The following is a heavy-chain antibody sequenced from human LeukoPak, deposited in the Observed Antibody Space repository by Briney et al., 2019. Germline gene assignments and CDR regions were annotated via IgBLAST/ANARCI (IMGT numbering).Heavy chain of an antibody. D-gene: IGHD2-8*02. Sequence: SSETLSLTCTVSGGSISSRSYYWGWIRQPPGKGLEWIGSRYETGSTFQNPSLKSRVAISVDTSKNQFSLNLTSVTAADTAVYFCARHYGLNYCTALEYWGQGILVAVSS. V-gene: IGHV4-39*01. CDR2: RYETGST. J-gene: IGHJ4*02. CDR3: ARHYGLNYCTALEY. CDR1: GGSISSRSYY.